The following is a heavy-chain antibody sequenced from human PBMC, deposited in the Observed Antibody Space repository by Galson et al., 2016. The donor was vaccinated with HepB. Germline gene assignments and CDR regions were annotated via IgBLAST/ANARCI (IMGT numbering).Heavy chain of an antibody. CDR2: ISPNSGNT. CDR3: ARDVQFRFDY. J-gene: IGHJ4*02. Sequence: SVKVSCKASGYRFPTYGISWVRQAPGQGLEWLGWISPNSGNTIYAQKFQDRVTMTRDTSASTVYMDLRSLRSDDTAVYYCARDVQFRFDYWGQGTLVTVSS. V-gene: IGHV1-18*04. D-gene: IGHD4-11*01. CDR1: GYRFPTYG.